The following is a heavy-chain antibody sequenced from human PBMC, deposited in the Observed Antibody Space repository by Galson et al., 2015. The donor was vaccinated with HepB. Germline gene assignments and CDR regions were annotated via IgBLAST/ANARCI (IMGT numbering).Heavy chain of an antibody. Sequence: SLRLSCAGSGFTFSSYAMDWVRQAPGKGLEWVSLITGSGDKTYYADSVTGRFTISRDNSKNMVFLHMSSLRVEDTAVYYCTTVYTVRPGGWGQGTLVTVSS. V-gene: IGHV3-23*01. D-gene: IGHD3-10*01. CDR2: ITGSGDKT. CDR1: GFTFSSYA. CDR3: TTVYTVRPGG. J-gene: IGHJ4*02.